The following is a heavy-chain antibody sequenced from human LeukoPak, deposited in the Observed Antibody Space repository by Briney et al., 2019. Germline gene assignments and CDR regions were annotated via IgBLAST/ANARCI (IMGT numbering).Heavy chain of an antibody. V-gene: IGHV1-2*06. J-gene: IGHJ4*02. CDR1: GYTFTGHY. CDR3: ARVVYYYDSSGYEY. D-gene: IGHD3-22*01. Sequence: ASVKVSCKASGYTFTGHYMHRVRQAPGQGLEWMGRINPNSGGTNYAQKFQGRVTLTRDTSISTAYMELSRLRSDDTAVYYCARVVYYYDSSGYEYWGQGTLVTVSS. CDR2: INPNSGGT.